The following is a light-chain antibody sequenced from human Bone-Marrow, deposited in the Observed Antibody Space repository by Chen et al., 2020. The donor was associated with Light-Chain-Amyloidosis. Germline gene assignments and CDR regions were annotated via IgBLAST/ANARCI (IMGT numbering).Light chain of an antibody. CDR2: EVT. CDR3: SSYTITNTLV. CDR1: SSDVGGDNH. J-gene: IGLJ1*01. V-gene: IGLV2-14*01. Sequence: QSALTQPASVSGSPGQSITISCTGTSSDVGGDNHVSWYQQHPDKAPKLMMYEVTNRPLWVPVLFSGSKSDNAASLTISGLQAEDEADYLCSSYTITNTLVFGGGTKVSVL.